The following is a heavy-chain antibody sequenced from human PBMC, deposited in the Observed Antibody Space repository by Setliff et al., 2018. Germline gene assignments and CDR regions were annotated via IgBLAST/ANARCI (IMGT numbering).Heavy chain of an antibody. CDR2: IYYSGST. CDR1: GGSISSSSYY. CDR3: ARGGKILEWLYAHDY. J-gene: IGHJ4*02. Sequence: SETLSLTCTVSGGSISSSSYYWGWIRQPPGKGLEWIGSIYYSGSTYYNPSLKSRVTISVDTSKNQFSLKLSSVTAADSAVYYCARGGKILEWLYAHDYWGQGTLVTVSS. D-gene: IGHD3-3*01. V-gene: IGHV4-39*07.